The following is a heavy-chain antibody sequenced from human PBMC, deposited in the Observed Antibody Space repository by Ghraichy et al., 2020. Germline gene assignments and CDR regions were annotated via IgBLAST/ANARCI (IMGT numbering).Heavy chain of an antibody. Sequence: GGSLRLSCTASGFSVSSNYMTWVRQAPGKGLEWVSIVYSGGTTYYADSVKGRFTISRDNSKNTLFLQMNSLRAEDTAVYYCARGLPHGGGWGASDYWGQGTLVTVSS. V-gene: IGHV3-66*01. CDR2: VYSGGTT. CDR1: GFSVSSNY. CDR3: ARGLPHGGGWGASDY. D-gene: IGHD6-19*01. J-gene: IGHJ4*02.